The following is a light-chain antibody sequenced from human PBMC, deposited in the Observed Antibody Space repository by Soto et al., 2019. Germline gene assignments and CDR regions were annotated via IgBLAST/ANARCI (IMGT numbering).Light chain of an antibody. CDR2: GAS. J-gene: IGKJ5*01. Sequence: EIVLTQSPATLSLSPGERATLSCRASQSVSSNLAWYQQKPGQAPRLLIYGASTRATGIPARFSGSGSGTEFTLTISSLQSEDSATYYCQQLDSMPITFGQGTRLEIK. CDR1: QSVSSN. V-gene: IGKV3-15*01. CDR3: QQLDSMPIT.